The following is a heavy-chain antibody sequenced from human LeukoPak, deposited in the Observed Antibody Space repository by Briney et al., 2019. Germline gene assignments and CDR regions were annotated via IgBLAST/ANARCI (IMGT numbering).Heavy chain of an antibody. CDR1: GGSMRNSY. CDR2: IYTSGST. J-gene: IGHJ4*02. CDR3: ARRGLTYYDFWSGYANFDY. Sequence: SETLSLTCTVSGGSMRNSYWTWIRQPAGKGLEWIGRIYTSGSTYYNPSLKSRVTISVDTSKNQFSLKLSSVTAADTAVYYCARRGLTYYDFWSGYANFDYWGQGTLVTVSS. D-gene: IGHD3-3*01. V-gene: IGHV4-4*07.